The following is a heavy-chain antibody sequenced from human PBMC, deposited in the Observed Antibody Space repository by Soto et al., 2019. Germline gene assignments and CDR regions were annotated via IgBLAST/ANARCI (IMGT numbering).Heavy chain of an antibody. V-gene: IGHV4-59*01. CDR1: GGSISSYY. D-gene: IGHD3-10*01. Sequence: SETLSLTCTVSGGSISSYYWSWIRQPPGKGLEWIGYIYYSGSTNYNPSLKSRVTISVDTSKNQFSLKLSSVTAADTAVYYCARTGIGGGLGWFDPWGQGTLVTVSS. CDR2: IYYSGST. CDR3: ARTGIGGGLGWFDP. J-gene: IGHJ5*02.